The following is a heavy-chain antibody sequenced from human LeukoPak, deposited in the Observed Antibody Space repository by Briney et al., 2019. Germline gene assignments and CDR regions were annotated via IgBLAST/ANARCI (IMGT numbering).Heavy chain of an antibody. CDR3: ARGVVIVLRYFEEYDV. V-gene: IGHV1-46*03. Sequence: ASVKVSCKASGYTFTSYYLHWVRQPPGQGLKWMGVINPSGGTTKYARKFQGRIAMTRDTSTSAVYMELSRLRSEDTAVYYCARGVVIVLRYFEEYDVWGQGTLVTVSS. CDR1: GYTFTSYY. D-gene: IGHD3-9*01. J-gene: IGHJ4*02. CDR2: INPSGGTT.